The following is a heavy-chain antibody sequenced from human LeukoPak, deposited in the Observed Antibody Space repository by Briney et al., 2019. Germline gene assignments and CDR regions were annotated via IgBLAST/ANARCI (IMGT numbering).Heavy chain of an antibody. Sequence: GSLKLSCEASGLTFSSYWMSWVRQAPGKGLEWVANIKQDGSEKYYVDSVKGRFTISRDNAKNSLYLQMNSLRAEDTAVYYCARWLGYCSSTSCFYYYYYYGMDVWGQGTTVTVSS. CDR1: GLTFSSYW. J-gene: IGHJ6*02. CDR3: ARWLGYCSSTSCFYYYYYYGMDV. D-gene: IGHD2-2*01. CDR2: IKQDGSEK. V-gene: IGHV3-7*01.